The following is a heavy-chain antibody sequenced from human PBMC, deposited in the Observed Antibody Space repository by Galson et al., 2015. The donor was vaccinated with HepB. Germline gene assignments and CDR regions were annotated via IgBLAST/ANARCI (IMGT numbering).Heavy chain of an antibody. CDR3: AKDGHYSSSSRPYYYYYGMDV. J-gene: IGHJ6*02. CDR2: ISWNSGSI. Sequence: SLRLSCAASGFTFDDYAMHWVRQAPGKGLEWVSGISWNSGSIGYADSVKGRFTISRDNAKNSLYLQMNSLRAEDTALYYCAKDGHYSSSSRPYYYYYGMDVWGQGTTVTVSS. V-gene: IGHV3-9*01. CDR1: GFTFDDYA. D-gene: IGHD6-6*01.